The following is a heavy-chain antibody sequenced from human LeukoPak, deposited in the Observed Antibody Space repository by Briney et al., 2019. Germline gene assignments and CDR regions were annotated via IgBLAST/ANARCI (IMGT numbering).Heavy chain of an antibody. J-gene: IGHJ4*02. CDR1: GFTFDDYA. Sequence: GGSLRLSCAASGFTFDDYAMHWVRQAPGKGLEWVSGISWNSGSIDHADSVKGRFTISRDNAKNSLYLQMNSLRADDTALYYCAKDGGDSGSLDFDYWGQGTLVTVSS. V-gene: IGHV3-9*01. D-gene: IGHD1-26*01. CDR2: ISWNSGSI. CDR3: AKDGGDSGSLDFDY.